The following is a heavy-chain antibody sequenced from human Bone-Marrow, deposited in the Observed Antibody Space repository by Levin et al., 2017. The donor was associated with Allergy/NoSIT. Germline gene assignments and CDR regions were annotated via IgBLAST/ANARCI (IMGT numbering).Heavy chain of an antibody. Sequence: SVKVSCKASGGTFSSYAISWVRQAPGQGLEWMGGIIPIFGTANYAQKFQGRVTITADESTSTAYMELSSLRSEDTAVYYCARDLRYCSSTSCYKDYYYGMDVWGQGTTVTVSS. CDR3: ARDLRYCSSTSCYKDYYYGMDV. CDR1: GGTFSSYA. V-gene: IGHV1-69*13. J-gene: IGHJ6*02. D-gene: IGHD2-2*02. CDR2: IIPIFGTA.